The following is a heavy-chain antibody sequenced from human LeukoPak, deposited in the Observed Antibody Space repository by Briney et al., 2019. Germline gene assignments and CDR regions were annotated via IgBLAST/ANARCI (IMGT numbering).Heavy chain of an antibody. Sequence: ASVKVSCKASGGTFSSYAISWVRLAPGQGLEWMGGIIPIFGTANYAQKFQGRVTITADKSTSTAYMELSSLRSEDTAVYYCATFIDYGGNDGYYYYMDVWGRGTTVTVSS. CDR2: IIPIFGTA. J-gene: IGHJ6*03. D-gene: IGHD4-23*01. CDR3: ATFIDYGGNDGYYYYMDV. CDR1: GGTFSSYA. V-gene: IGHV1-69*06.